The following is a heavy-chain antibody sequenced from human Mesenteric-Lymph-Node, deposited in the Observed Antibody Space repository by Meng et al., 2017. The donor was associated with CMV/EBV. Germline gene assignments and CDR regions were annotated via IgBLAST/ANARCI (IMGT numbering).Heavy chain of an antibody. CDR1: GGSISSSNYY. CDR2: IYRSGST. J-gene: IGHJ6*02. D-gene: IGHD2-2*02. V-gene: IGHV4-39*07. Sequence: GSLRLSCTVSGGSISSSNYYWSWIRQPPGKGLEWIGYIYRSGSTYYNPSLKSRVTLSVDTSKNQFSLKLSSVTAADTAVYYCARGYIVVVPATINYGMDVWGQGTAVTVSS. CDR3: ARGYIVVVPATINYGMDV.